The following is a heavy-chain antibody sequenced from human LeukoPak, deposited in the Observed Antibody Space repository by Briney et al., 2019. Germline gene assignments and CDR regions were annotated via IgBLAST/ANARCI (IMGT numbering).Heavy chain of an antibody. D-gene: IGHD6-19*01. CDR1: GFTVSSNY. CDR2: ISSSSSYI. V-gene: IGHV3-21*01. CDR3: ARVSSGWVDY. J-gene: IGHJ4*02. Sequence: GGSLRLSCAASGFTVSSNYMSWVRQAPGKGLEWVSSISSSSSYIYYADSVKGRFTISRDNAKNSLYLQMNSLRAEDTAVYYCARVSSGWVDYWGQGTLVTVSS.